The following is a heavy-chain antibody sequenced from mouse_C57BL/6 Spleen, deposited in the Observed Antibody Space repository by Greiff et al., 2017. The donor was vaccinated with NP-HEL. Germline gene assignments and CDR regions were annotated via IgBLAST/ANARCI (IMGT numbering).Heavy chain of an antibody. V-gene: IGHV1-5*01. CDR1: GYTFTSYW. Sequence: EVQLQQSGTVLARPGASVKMSCKTSGYTFTSYWMHWVKQRPGQGLEWIGAIYPGNSDTSYNQKFKGKAKLTAVPSASTAYMELSSLTNEDSAVYYCTRYYGSSYRGRYYFDYWGQGTTLTVSS. J-gene: IGHJ2*01. CDR2: IYPGNSDT. CDR3: TRYYGSSYRGRYYFDY. D-gene: IGHD1-1*01.